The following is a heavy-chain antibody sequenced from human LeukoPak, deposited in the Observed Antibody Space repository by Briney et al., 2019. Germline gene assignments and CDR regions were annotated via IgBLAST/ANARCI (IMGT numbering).Heavy chain of an antibody. CDR1: GGSISSSSYY. J-gene: IGHJ4*02. D-gene: IGHD1-1*01. CDR3: AKSFQYNWNDGAFDY. V-gene: IGHV4-39*01. CDR2: IYYSGGT. Sequence: SETLSLTCTVSGGSISSSSYYWGWIRQPPGKGLEWIGSIYYSGGTYYNPSLKSRVTISVDTSKNQFSLKLSSVTAADTAVYYCAKSFQYNWNDGAFDYWGQGTLVTVSS.